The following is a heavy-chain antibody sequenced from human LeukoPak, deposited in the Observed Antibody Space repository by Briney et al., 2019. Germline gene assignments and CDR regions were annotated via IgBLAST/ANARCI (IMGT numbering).Heavy chain of an antibody. V-gene: IGHV3-48*03. Sequence: PGGSLRLSCAASGFTFSSYEMNWVRQAPGKGLEWVSYISSSGSTIYYADSVKGRFTISRDNSKNTLYLQMNSLRAEDTAVYYCARDKRRTFDPWGQGTLVTVSS. CDR3: ARDKRRTFDP. CDR1: GFTFSSYE. J-gene: IGHJ5*02. CDR2: ISSSGSTI.